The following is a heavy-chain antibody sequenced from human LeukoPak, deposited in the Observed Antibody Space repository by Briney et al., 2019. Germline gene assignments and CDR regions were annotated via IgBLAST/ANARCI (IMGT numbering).Heavy chain of an antibody. CDR3: ARERQNKDFWSGGDY. V-gene: IGHV3-7*01. J-gene: IGHJ4*02. Sequence: GGSLRLSCAASGFTFSTYWMSWVRQAPGKGLEWVANIKQDGSEKYYVDSVKGRFTISRNNAKNSLYLQMNTLRPEDTAVYYCARERQNKDFWSGGDYWGQGTLVTVSS. CDR1: GFTFSTYW. CDR2: IKQDGSEK. D-gene: IGHD3-3*01.